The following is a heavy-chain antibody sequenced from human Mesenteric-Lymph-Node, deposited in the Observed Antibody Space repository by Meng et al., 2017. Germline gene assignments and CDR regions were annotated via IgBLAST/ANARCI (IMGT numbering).Heavy chain of an antibody. J-gene: IGHJ4*02. CDR2: ISYDGSNP. CDR1: GSTFRSYT. D-gene: IGHD6-19*01. V-gene: IGHV3-30*04. Sequence: GESLKISCEASGSTFRSYTMHWVRQVPGKGLEWVAVISYDGSNPYYADSVKGRFTISRDNSKDTLYLQMNSLRPEDTAIYYCARDLSSGWIGDYWVQGALVTVSS. CDR3: ARDLSSGWIGDY.